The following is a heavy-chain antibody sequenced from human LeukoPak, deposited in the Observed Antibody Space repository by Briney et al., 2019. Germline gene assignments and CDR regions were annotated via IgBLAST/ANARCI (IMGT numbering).Heavy chain of an antibody. Sequence: PGVSLRFSCVSSGFTIGTAWMSWVRQAPGKGLEWLGHIKSEGEGATTDYAAPAKGRFAISRDDSKNMIHLQMSSLKIDDTAIYYCIAHFPYFYGFDVWGKGTTVTVSS. CDR1: GFTIGTAW. D-gene: IGHD3-3*02. CDR3: IAHFPYFYGFDV. J-gene: IGHJ6*04. V-gene: IGHV3-15*01. CDR2: IKSEGEGATT.